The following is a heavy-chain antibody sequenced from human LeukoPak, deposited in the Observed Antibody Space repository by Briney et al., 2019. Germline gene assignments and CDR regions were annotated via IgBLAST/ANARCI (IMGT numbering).Heavy chain of an antibody. CDR2: IIPILGIA. Sequence: SVKVSCKASAGTFSSYAISWVRQAPGQGLEWMGRIIPILGIANYAQKFQGRVTITADKSTSTAYMELSSLRSEDTAVYYCARDRTGGQAFDIWGQGTMVTVSS. CDR1: AGTFSSYA. CDR3: ARDRTGGQAFDI. D-gene: IGHD7-27*01. V-gene: IGHV1-69*04. J-gene: IGHJ3*02.